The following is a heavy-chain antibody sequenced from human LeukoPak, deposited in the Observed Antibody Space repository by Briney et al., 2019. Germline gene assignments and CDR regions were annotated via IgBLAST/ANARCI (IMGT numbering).Heavy chain of an antibody. J-gene: IGHJ4*02. CDR3: ARDLGYDSSGYYFDF. Sequence: AASVKVSCKASGYTFSSYGISWVRQAPGQGLEWMGWISAYNGNTNYAQKLQGRVSMTTDTSTSTAYVELRSLRSDDTAVYHCARDLGYDSSGYYFDFWGQGTLVTVSS. CDR1: GYTFSSYG. D-gene: IGHD3-22*01. V-gene: IGHV1-18*01. CDR2: ISAYNGNT.